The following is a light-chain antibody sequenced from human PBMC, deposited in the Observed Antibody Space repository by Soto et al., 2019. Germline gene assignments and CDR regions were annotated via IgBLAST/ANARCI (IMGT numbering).Light chain of an antibody. CDR2: GAS. V-gene: IGKV3-20*01. CDR1: QSVSSNN. J-gene: IGKJ3*01. Sequence: EIVLTQSPGTLSLYPGERATLSCRASQSVSSNNLAWYQQRPGQAPRVVIYGASARATGRPERFSGSGSGTDFTLTISRLEPEEFAVYYCQQYGSSPFTFGPGTKVDIK. CDR3: QQYGSSPFT.